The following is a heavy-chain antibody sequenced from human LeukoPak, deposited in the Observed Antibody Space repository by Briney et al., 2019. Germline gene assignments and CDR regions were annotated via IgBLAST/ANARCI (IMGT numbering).Heavy chain of an antibody. D-gene: IGHD4-11*01. CDR3: ARGSYSNSDY. V-gene: IGHV4-38-2*01. CDR1: GYSISSNYY. Sequence: PSETLSLTCDVSGYSISSNYYWGWIRQPPGKGLEWIGSIYHSGSTYYNPSLKSRVTISVDTSKNQFSLKLSSVTAADTAVYYCARGSYSNSDYWGQGTLVTVSS. CDR2: IYHSGST. J-gene: IGHJ4*02.